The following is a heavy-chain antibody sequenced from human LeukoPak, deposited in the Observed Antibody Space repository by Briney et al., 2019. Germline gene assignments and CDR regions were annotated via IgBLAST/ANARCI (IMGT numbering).Heavy chain of an antibody. CDR1: GYTFTSYG. D-gene: IGHD3-3*01. Sequence: ASVKVSCKASGYTFTSYGISWVRQAPGQGLEWMGWISAYNGNTDYAQKLQGRVTMTTDTSTSTAYMELRSLRSDDTAVYYCARGQDYYDFWSGFDYWGQGTLVTVSS. V-gene: IGHV1-18*01. CDR3: ARGQDYYDFWSGFDY. CDR2: ISAYNGNT. J-gene: IGHJ4*02.